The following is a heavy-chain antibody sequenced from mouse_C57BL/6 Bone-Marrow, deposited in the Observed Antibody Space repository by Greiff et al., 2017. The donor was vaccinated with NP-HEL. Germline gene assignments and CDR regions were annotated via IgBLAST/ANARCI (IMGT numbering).Heavy chain of an antibody. V-gene: IGHV1-81*01. CDR3: ARERYYGSSHWYFDV. CDR2: IYPRSGNT. CDR1: GYTFTSYG. D-gene: IGHD1-1*01. Sequence: VKLQESGAELARPGASVKLSCKASGYTFTSYGISWVKQRTGQGLEWIGEIYPRSGNTYYNEKFKGKATLTADKSSSTAYMELRSLTSEDSAVYFCARERYYGSSHWYFDVWGTGTTVTVSS. J-gene: IGHJ1*03.